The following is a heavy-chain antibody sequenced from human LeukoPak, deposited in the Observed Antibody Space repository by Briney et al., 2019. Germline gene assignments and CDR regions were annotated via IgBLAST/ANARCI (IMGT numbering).Heavy chain of an antibody. J-gene: IGHJ4*02. CDR3: ARTAYLDEGFAY. V-gene: IGHV3-7*04. D-gene: IGHD2-2*01. Sequence: GGSLRLSCAASGFTFSSYWMSWVRQAPDKGLEWVANINQDASSINYAGSVKGRFTISRDNAKKSLYLQMTSPRAAHPPVYYCARTAYLDEGFAYWGQGPLVTVSS. CDR1: GFTFSSYW. CDR2: INQDASSI.